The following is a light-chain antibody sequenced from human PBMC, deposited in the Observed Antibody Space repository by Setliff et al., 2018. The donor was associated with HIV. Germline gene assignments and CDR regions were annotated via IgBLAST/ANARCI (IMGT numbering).Light chain of an antibody. CDR3: VLYMGNGVSV. CDR2: STN. Sequence: QTVVTQEPPFSVSPGGTVTLTCGLRSGSVSTGHFPSWYQQTPGQTPRMLIYSTNTRSSGVPDRFSGSILGNRAALTITGAQADDECDYYCVLYMGNGVSVFGGGTKVTVL. CDR1: SGSVSTGHF. J-gene: IGLJ3*02. V-gene: IGLV8-61*01.